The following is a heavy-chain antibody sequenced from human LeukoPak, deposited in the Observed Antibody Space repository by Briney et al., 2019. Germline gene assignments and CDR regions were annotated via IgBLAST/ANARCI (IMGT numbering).Heavy chain of an antibody. Sequence: PSETLSPTCTVSGGSINSSTYYWGWIRQPPGKGLEWIGSIYYSGSTYYNPSLKSRVTISVDTSKNQFSLKLNSVTAADTAVYYCARTSIVGARGSFGYWGQGTLVAVSS. CDR1: GGSINSSTYY. V-gene: IGHV4-39*01. CDR3: ARTSIVGARGSFGY. CDR2: IYYSGST. D-gene: IGHD1-26*01. J-gene: IGHJ4*02.